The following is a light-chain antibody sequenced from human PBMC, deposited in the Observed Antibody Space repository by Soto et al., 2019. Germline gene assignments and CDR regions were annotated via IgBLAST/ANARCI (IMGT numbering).Light chain of an antibody. V-gene: IGKV1-9*01. CDR2: TAS. CDR1: QRVNSY. J-gene: IGKJ4*01. CDR3: QQLYTYPLI. Sequence: DIQLTQSPSFLSASVGDRVTVTCRASQRVNSYLAWYQQKPGKAPQLLIYTASTLQSGVPSRFSDSGSGTEFTLTITRLQPEDFAVYYCQQLYTYPLIFRGGTKVEIK.